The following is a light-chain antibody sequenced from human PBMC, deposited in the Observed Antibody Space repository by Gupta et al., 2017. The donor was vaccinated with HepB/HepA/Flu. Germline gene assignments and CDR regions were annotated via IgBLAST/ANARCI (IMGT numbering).Light chain of an antibody. Sequence: QSALTHPASVSGSPGQSITFSSTGTSSDVGGYNYVPWYQQHPGKAPKIMIYDVSNRPSGVSNRFSGSKSGNTASLTISGLQAEDEADYYCCSFTNTHTHVCGTGTKVTVL. CDR1: SSDVGGYNY. V-gene: IGLV2-14*03. CDR2: DVS. CDR3: CSFTNTHTHV. J-gene: IGLJ1*01.